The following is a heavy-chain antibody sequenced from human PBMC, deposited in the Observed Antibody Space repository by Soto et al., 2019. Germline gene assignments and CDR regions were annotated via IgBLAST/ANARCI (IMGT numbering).Heavy chain of an antibody. D-gene: IGHD2-2*01. V-gene: IGHV1-69*12. Sequence: QVQLVQSGAEVKKPGSSVKVSCKASGGTFSTYTINWVRQAPGQGLEWMGGIIPMFGTANYAQKFQGRVTITADESTSTAYMELSSLRSEDTDGYYAARRYGTSTSCHYYGMDVWGQGTTVTVSS. CDR1: GGTFSTYT. CDR2: IIPMFGTA. J-gene: IGHJ6*02. CDR3: ARRYGTSTSCHYYGMDV.